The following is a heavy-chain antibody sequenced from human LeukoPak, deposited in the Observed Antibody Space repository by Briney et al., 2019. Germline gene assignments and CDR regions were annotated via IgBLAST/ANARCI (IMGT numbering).Heavy chain of an antibody. Sequence: GGSLRLSCAASGFTFSTYAMNWVRQAPGKGLDCVSSISYSGGNTHYADSVKGRFTISRDNSKNTLYLQTNSLRAEDTAAYYCAKDRGGYNYFYGMDVWGQGTTVTVSS. CDR2: ISYSGGNT. CDR1: GFTFSTYA. CDR3: AKDRGGYNYFYGMDV. V-gene: IGHV3-23*01. J-gene: IGHJ6*02.